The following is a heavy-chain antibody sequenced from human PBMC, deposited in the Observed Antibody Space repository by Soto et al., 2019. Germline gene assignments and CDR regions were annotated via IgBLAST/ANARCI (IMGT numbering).Heavy chain of an antibody. V-gene: IGHV3-9*01. D-gene: IGHD4-4*01. Sequence: PGGSLRLSCAASGFTFSNYAMHWVRQAPGKGLEWVSGISWNSGTIGYADSVKGRFTISRDNAKNSLYLQMNSLRAEDTALYYCAKDKLYSNYEYYFDHWGQGTLVTVSS. CDR3: AKDKLYSNYEYYFDH. CDR2: ISWNSGTI. CDR1: GFTFSNYA. J-gene: IGHJ4*02.